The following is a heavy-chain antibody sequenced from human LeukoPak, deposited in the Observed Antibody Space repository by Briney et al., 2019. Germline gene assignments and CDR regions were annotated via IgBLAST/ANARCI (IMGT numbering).Heavy chain of an antibody. CDR3: AGAPYCSGGGRYAPGFYYFDS. CDR2: INQHGTEK. J-gene: IGHJ4*02. Sequence: GGSLRLSCAASGFTFSDHWMSWVRQAPGKGLEWVANINQHGTEKYYVDSVKGRFTISRDNAKNSLYLQMNSLRADDTAVYYCAGAPYCSGGGRYAPGFYYFDSWGQGTLVTVSS. V-gene: IGHV3-7*03. D-gene: IGHD2-15*01. CDR1: GFTFSDHW.